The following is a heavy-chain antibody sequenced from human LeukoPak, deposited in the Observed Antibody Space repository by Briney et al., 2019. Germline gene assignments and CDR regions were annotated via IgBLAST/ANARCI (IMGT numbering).Heavy chain of an antibody. CDR2: ITWNSDRK. CDR1: GFTFDDYA. CDR3: ARDQWLAYNYYMDV. Sequence: GGSLRLSCAASGFTFDDYAMHWVRQAPGKGLEWVSGITWNSDRKGYADSVKGRFTISRDNAKKSLYLQMNRLRAEDTAVYYCARDQWLAYNYYMDVWGKGTTVTVSS. D-gene: IGHD6-19*01. V-gene: IGHV3-9*01. J-gene: IGHJ6*04.